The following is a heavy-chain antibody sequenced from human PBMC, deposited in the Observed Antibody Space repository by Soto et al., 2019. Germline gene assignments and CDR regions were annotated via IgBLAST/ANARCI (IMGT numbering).Heavy chain of an antibody. CDR2: ISGSGGST. CDR1: GFTFSSYA. CDR3: AKRGWGQQLPRNWFDP. V-gene: IGHV3-23*01. D-gene: IGHD6-13*01. Sequence: EVQLLESGGGLVQPGESLRLSCAASGFTFSSYAMSWVRQAPGKGLEWVSAISGSGGSTYYADSVKGRFTISRDNSKNTLYLQLNSLRAEDTAVYYCAKRGWGQQLPRNWFDPRGQGTLVTVSS. J-gene: IGHJ5*02.